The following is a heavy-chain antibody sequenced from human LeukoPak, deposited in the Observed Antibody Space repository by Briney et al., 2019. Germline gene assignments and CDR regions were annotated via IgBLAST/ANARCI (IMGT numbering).Heavy chain of an antibody. CDR2: VYYSGST. D-gene: IGHD3-10*01. V-gene: IGHV4-59*02. CDR1: GDSVTTYY. Sequence: SETLSLTCTVSGDSVTTYYWSWIRQPPGKGLEWLGYVYYSGSTNYNPSLKSRVTISVDTSKNQFSLKLSSVTAADTAVYYCARVTGPAPPSWFDPWGQGTLVTVSS. J-gene: IGHJ5*02. CDR3: ARVTGPAPPSWFDP.